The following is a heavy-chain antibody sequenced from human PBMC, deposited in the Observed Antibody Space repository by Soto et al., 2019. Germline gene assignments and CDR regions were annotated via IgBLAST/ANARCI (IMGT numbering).Heavy chain of an antibody. CDR3: ARRIAMIVVVFDS. J-gene: IGHJ4*02. V-gene: IGHV4-34*01. CDR1: GGSISSGGYY. Sequence: PSETLSLTCAVSGGSISSGGYYWSWIRQSPGKGLEWIGEIDHSGSANYNPSLTSRVSMSVDTSSQQVSLKLSSVTAADTAVYYCARRIAMIVVVFDSWGQGTLVTVSS. D-gene: IGHD3-22*01. CDR2: IDHSGSA.